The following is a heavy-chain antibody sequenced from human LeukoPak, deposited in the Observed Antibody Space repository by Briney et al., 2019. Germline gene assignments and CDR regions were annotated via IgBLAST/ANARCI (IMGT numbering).Heavy chain of an antibody. D-gene: IGHD2-2*01. J-gene: IGHJ5*02. Sequence: SVKVSCKASGGTFSSYVISWVRQAPGQGLEWMGGIIPIFGTANYAQKFQGRVTITTDESTSTAYMELSSLRSEDTAVYYCARDPTNSVPAAMANWFDPWGQGTLVTVSS. CDR1: GGTFSSYV. CDR2: IIPIFGTA. CDR3: ARDPTNSVPAAMANWFDP. V-gene: IGHV1-69*05.